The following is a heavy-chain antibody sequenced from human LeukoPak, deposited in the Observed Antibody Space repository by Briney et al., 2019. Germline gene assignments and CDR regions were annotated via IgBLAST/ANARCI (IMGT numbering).Heavy chain of an antibody. V-gene: IGHV4-34*01. CDR2: IHHSGIT. Sequence: SETLSLTCAVYGGSFSYYYWSWIRQPPGKGLEWIGEIHHSGITNYNPSLKSRVTISADTSKNQFSMKLTSVTAADTAVYYCANPARDFADSGAITWWGQGTLVTVSS. J-gene: IGHJ4*02. D-gene: IGHD4-17*01. CDR1: GGSFSYYY. CDR3: ANPARDFADSGAITW.